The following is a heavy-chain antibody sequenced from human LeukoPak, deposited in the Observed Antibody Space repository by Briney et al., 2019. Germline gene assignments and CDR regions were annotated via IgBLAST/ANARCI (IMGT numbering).Heavy chain of an antibody. CDR3: ARSVVVPAATNYYYYYMDV. V-gene: IGHV4-34*01. J-gene: IGHJ6*03. D-gene: IGHD2-2*01. CDR1: GGSFSGYY. Sequence: PSETLSLTCAVYGGSFSGYYWSWLRQPPGKGLEWIGEINHSGSTNYNPSLKSRVTISVDTSKNQFALKLSSVTAADTAVYYCARSVVVPAATNYYYYYMDVWGKGTTVTVSS. CDR2: INHSGST.